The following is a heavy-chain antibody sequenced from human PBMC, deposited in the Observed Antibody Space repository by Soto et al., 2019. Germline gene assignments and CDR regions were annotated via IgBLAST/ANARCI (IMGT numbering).Heavy chain of an antibody. V-gene: IGHV3-15*01. CDR1: GFTFSNAW. Sequence: PGGSLRLSCAASGFTFSNAWMSWVRQAPGKGLEGVGRIKSKTDGGTTDYAAPGKGRFTISRDDSKNTLYLQMNSLKTEDTAVYYCTTDWPLSYGDPKGDAFDIWGQGTMVTVSS. CDR2: IKSKTDGGTT. D-gene: IGHD4-17*01. CDR3: TTDWPLSYGDPKGDAFDI. J-gene: IGHJ3*02.